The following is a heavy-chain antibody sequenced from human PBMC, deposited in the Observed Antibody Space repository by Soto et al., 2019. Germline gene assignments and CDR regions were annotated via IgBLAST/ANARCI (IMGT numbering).Heavy chain of an antibody. V-gene: IGHV4-59*01. Sequence: SETLSLTCTVSGGSISSYYWSWIRQPPGKGLEWIGYIYYSGSTNYNPSLKSRVTISVDTSKNQFSLKLSSVTAADTAVYYCARQGWLRPYYYYYYMDVWGKGTTVTVS. J-gene: IGHJ6*03. D-gene: IGHD5-12*01. CDR1: GGSISSYY. CDR2: IYYSGST. CDR3: ARQGWLRPYYYYYYMDV.